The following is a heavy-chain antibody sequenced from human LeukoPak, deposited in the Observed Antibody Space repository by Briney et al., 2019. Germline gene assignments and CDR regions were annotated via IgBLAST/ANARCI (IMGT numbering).Heavy chain of an antibody. D-gene: IGHD6-19*01. Sequence: GGSLRLSCAASGVTSNYMTWVRQAPGKGLEWVSVIYNGGTTYYADSVKGRFTMSRDNSKHTLYLQMYSLRVEDTAVYYCAKIPLSGKSVAGPFDDWGQGTLVSVTS. CDR3: AKIPLSGKSVAGPFDD. V-gene: IGHV3-53*01. CDR1: GVTSNY. CDR2: IYNGGTT. J-gene: IGHJ4*02.